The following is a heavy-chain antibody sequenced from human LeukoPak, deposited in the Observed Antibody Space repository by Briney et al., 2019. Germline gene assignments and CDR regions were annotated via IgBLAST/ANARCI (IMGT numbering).Heavy chain of an antibody. J-gene: IGHJ4*02. V-gene: IGHV3-23*01. CDR2: ISGSAVIT. CDR3: AKDRVFELWFEEASPYYFDY. D-gene: IGHD3-10*01. Sequence: GGTLRLSCAASGLTFINYAMTWVRQAPGKGLEWVSAISGSAVITFYADSVKGRFTISRDISKNTLYLQMNSLRAEDTAVYYCAKDRVFELWFEEASPYYFDYWGQGTLVTVSS. CDR1: GLTFINYA.